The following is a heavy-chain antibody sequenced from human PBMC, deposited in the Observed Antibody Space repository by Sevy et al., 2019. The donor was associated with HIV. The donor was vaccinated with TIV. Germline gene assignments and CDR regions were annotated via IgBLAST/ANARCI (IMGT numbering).Heavy chain of an antibody. CDR3: ALERLSSDVAEYFQN. V-gene: IGHV3-30*04. J-gene: IGHJ1*01. Sequence: GGSLRLSCAASGFTFSRYSMHWVRQAPGKGLEWVATISFDASNKHYADSVKGRFTISRDNFQNSLFLQMNSLKPEDTAVYYCALERLSSDVAEYFQNWGQGTLVTVSS. D-gene: IGHD1-1*01. CDR1: GFTFSRYS. CDR2: ISFDASNK.